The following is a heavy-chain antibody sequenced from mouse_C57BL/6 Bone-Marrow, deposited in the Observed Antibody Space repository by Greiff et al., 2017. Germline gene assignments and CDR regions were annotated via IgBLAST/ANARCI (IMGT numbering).Heavy chain of an antibody. J-gene: IGHJ4*01. CDR3: ARFGTQVYYAMDY. D-gene: IGHD4-1*01. CDR2: ISSGSSTI. CDR1: GFTFSDYG. Sequence: EVKLMESGGGLVKPGGSLKLSCAASGFTFSDYGMHWVRQAPEKGLEWVAYISSGSSTIYYADTVKGRFTISRDNAKNTLFLQMTSLRSEDTAMYYCARFGTQVYYAMDYWGQGTSVTVSS. V-gene: IGHV5-17*01.